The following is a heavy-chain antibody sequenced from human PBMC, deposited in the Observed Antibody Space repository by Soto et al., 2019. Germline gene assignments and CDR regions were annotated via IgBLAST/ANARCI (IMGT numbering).Heavy chain of an antibody. D-gene: IGHD2-21*02. V-gene: IGHV4-59*12. J-gene: IGHJ2*01. CDR2: IYYSGST. Sequence: SETLSLTCTVSGGSSSSYYWSWIRQPPGKGLEWIGYIYYSGSTYYNPSLKSRVTISVDTSKNQFSLKLSSVTAADTAVYYCARDRPGVVTATWYFDLWGRGTLVTVSS. CDR3: ARDRPGVVTATWYFDL. CDR1: GGSSSSYY.